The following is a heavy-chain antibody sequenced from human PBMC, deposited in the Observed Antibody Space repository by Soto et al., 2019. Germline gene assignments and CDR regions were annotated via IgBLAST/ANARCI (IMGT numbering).Heavy chain of an antibody. CDR2: IYASGST. V-gene: IGHV4-30-4*01. J-gene: IGHJ2*01. D-gene: IGHD4-17*01. CDR3: AREVIPLTTDWYFDL. Sequence: QVQLQESGPGLVKPSETLSLTCTVSGGSISGGVYYWSWIRQPPGKGLEWIGYIYASGSTYYNPSLKSRVTISVDTSNNQFSLRLTSVTAADSAVYYCAREVIPLTTDWYFDLWGRGTLVTASP. CDR1: GGSISGGVYY.